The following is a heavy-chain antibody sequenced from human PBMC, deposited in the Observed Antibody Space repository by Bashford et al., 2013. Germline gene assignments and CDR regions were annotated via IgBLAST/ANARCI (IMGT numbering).Heavy chain of an antibody. Sequence: GGSLRLSCAASGFILNTDWIVWVRQAPGKGLEWVASIKEDDSEKKYADSVKGRFTVSRDNSKNTLYLQMNSLRAEDTAVYYCARDRESSGWTLVYWGQGTLVTVSS. CDR3: ARDRESSGWTLVY. D-gene: IGHD6-19*01. J-gene: IGHJ4*02. V-gene: IGHV3-7*01. CDR1: GFILNTDW. CDR2: IKEDDSEK.